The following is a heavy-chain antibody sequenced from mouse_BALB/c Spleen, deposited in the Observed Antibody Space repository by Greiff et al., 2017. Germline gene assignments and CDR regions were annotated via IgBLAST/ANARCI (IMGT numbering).Heavy chain of an antibody. CDR2: INSNGGST. D-gene: IGHD2-4*01. CDR1: GFTFSSYG. V-gene: IGHV5-6-3*01. Sequence: EVKLMESGGGLVQPGGSLKLSCAASGFTFSSYGMSWVRQTPDKRLELVATINSNGGSTYYPDSVKGRFTISRDNAKNTLYLQMSSLKSEDTAMYYCARDDYDGFAYWGQGTLVTVSA. J-gene: IGHJ3*01. CDR3: ARDDYDGFAY.